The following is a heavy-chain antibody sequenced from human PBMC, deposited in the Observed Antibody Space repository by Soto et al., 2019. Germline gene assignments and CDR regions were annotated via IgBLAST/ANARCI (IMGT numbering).Heavy chain of an antibody. Sequence: PSQTLSPTCTLSADSMTISDFLWGWVRQPPGNGLEWIGGIYYSGLANYNPSRRSRATMSVDTSRNQFFLYVTSVDAADAAAYYCARPVYGHCAFDIWGQGKLVTVSS. V-gene: IGHV4-39*01. D-gene: IGHD3-10*01. CDR3: ARPVYGHCAFDI. CDR1: ADSMTISDFL. J-gene: IGHJ3*02. CDR2: IYYSGLA.